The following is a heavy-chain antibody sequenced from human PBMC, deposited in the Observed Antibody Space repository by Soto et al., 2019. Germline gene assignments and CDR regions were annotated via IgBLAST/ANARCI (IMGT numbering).Heavy chain of an antibody. V-gene: IGHV3-23*01. CDR1: GFTFSSYG. D-gene: IGHD2-15*01. CDR3: AKDSERRSSNLGYCSGGSCLWGFDP. Sequence: GGSRRRSWAASGFTFSSYGMSGGRQAPGKGLGWVSAISGSGGSTYYADSVKGRFTISRDNSKNTLYLQMNSLRAEDTAVYYCAKDSERRSSNLGYCSGGSCLWGFDPWGQGTLVTVSS. J-gene: IGHJ5*02. CDR2: ISGSGGST.